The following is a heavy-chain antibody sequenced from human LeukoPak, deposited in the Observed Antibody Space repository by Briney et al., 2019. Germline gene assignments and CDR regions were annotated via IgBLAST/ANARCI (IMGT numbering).Heavy chain of an antibody. Sequence: ASVKVSCKASGHTFTGYYMHWVRQAPGQGLEWMGWINPNSGGTNYAQKFQGRVTMTRDTSISTAYMELSRLRSDDTAVYYCARDRGYSYGHPFDYWGQGTLVTVSS. V-gene: IGHV1-2*02. CDR2: INPNSGGT. D-gene: IGHD5-18*01. CDR1: GHTFTGYY. J-gene: IGHJ4*02. CDR3: ARDRGYSYGHPFDY.